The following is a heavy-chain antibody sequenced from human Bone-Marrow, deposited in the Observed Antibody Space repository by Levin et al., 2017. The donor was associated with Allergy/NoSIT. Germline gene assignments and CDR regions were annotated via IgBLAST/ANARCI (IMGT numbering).Heavy chain of an antibody. J-gene: IGHJ4*02. CDR1: GYSVSSGFH. D-gene: IGHD2-15*01. V-gene: IGHV4-38-2*02. CDR2: IYHNGNT. CDR3: ARDFEDCSGGSCSPLDY. Sequence: SQTLSLTCAVSGYSVSSGFHWGWIRQPPGKGLEWIGNIYHNGNTYSNPSLKSRVTISLDTSKNQFSLRLSSVTVADTAVYYCARDFEDCSGGSCSPLDYWGQGTLVTVSS.